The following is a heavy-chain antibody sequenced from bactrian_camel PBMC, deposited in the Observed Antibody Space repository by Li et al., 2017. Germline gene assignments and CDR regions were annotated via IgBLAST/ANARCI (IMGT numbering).Heavy chain of an antibody. Sequence: HVQLVESGGGSVQAGGSLRLSCTRSGYSYDSYCMAWFRQAPGKEREGVAGLLSDGDPTYAGSVKGRFTISRDNAKNTVYLRRNSLKPEDTAMYYCAARGAYCYTKLSVADFTYWGQGNQVTVS. CDR1: GYSYDSYC. CDR3: AARGAYCYTKLSVADFTY. CDR2: LLSDGDP. V-gene: IGHV3S63*01. D-gene: IGHD2*01. J-gene: IGHJ6*01.